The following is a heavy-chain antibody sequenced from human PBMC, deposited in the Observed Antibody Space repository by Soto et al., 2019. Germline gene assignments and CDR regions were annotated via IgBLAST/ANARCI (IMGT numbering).Heavy chain of an antibody. CDR2: IWYDGSNK. Sequence: PGGSLRLSCAASGFTFSSYGMHWVRQAPGKGLEWVAVIWYDGSNKYYADSVKGRFTISRDNSKNTLYLQMNSLRAEDTAVYYCARELSPYGDYYFDYWGQGTLVTVSS. CDR1: GFTFSSYG. CDR3: ARELSPYGDYYFDY. V-gene: IGHV3-33*01. D-gene: IGHD4-17*01. J-gene: IGHJ4*02.